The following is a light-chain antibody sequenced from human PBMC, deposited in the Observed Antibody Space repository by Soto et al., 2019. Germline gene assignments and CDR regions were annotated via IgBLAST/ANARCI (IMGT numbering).Light chain of an antibody. Sequence: DIQMTQSPSTLSASVGDRVTITCRASQSISSWLAWYQQKPGKAPKLLIYDASSLESGVPSRFSGSGSGTEFNLTISSLQTDDFATYYCQQYNSYSWTFGQGTKVDIK. CDR1: QSISSW. J-gene: IGKJ1*01. CDR3: QQYNSYSWT. V-gene: IGKV1-5*01. CDR2: DAS.